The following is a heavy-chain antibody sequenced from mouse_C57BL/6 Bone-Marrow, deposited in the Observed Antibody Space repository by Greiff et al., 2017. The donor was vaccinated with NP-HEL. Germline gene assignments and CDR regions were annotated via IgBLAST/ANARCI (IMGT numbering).Heavy chain of an antibody. Sequence: VKLQQPGAELVKPGASVKLSCKASGYTFTSYWMHWVKQRPGQGLEWIGMIHPNSGSTNYNEKFKSKATLTVDKSSSTAYMQLSSLTSEDSAVYYCARKRGGGGWYCDVWGTGTTVTVSS. CDR1: GYTFTSYW. V-gene: IGHV1-64*01. CDR2: IHPNSGST. CDR3: ARKRGGGGWYCDV. J-gene: IGHJ1*03.